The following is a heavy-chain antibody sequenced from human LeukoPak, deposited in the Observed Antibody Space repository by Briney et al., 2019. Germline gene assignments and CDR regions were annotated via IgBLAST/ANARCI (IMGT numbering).Heavy chain of an antibody. CDR2: INHSGST. J-gene: IGHJ4*02. V-gene: IGHV4-38-2*01. CDR3: ARTHFPRGYFDY. CDR1: GYSISSGYY. Sequence: KPSETLSLTCAVSGYSISSGYYWGWIRQPPGKGLEWIGEINHSGSTNYNPSLKSRVTISVDTSKNQFSLKLSSVTAADTAVYYCARTHFPRGYFDYWGQGTLVTVSS.